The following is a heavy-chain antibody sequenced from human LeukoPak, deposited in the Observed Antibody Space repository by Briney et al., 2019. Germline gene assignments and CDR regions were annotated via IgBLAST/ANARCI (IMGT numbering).Heavy chain of an antibody. CDR3: ARTRVKDFDY. D-gene: IGHD4-11*01. Sequence: GGSLRLSCVASGFTLSSYWMHWVRQSPGKGLVWVSRINNDGSSTTYADSVKGRFTIFRDNAKNTLYLQMNSLRADDTAVYFCARTRVKDFDYWGQGTLVTVSS. CDR2: INNDGSST. CDR1: GFTLSSYW. J-gene: IGHJ4*02. V-gene: IGHV3-74*01.